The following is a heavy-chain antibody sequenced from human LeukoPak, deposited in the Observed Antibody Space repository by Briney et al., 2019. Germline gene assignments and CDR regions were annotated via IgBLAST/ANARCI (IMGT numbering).Heavy chain of an antibody. V-gene: IGHV3-23*01. CDR3: AKDQDWLKPHNPVYYFDY. D-gene: IGHD3/OR15-3a*01. CDR2: ISGSGGST. J-gene: IGHJ4*02. Sequence: GGSLRLSCAASGFTFSSYAMSWVRQAPGKGLEWVSAISGSGGSTYYADSVKGRFTISRDNSKNTLYLQMNSLRAEDTAVYYCAKDQDWLKPHNPVYYFDYWGQGTLVTVSS. CDR1: GFTFSSYA.